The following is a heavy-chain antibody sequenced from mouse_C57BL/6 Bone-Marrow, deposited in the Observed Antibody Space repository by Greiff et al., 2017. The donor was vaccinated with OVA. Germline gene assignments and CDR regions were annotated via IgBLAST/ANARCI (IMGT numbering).Heavy chain of an antibody. D-gene: IGHD1-1*01. CDR2: INPNNGGT. J-gene: IGHJ2*01. CDR3: ARRDPYYYGFDY. V-gene: IGHV1-18*01. CDR1: GYTFTDYN. Sequence: EVQLQQSGPELVKPGASVKIPCKASGYTFTDYNMDWVKQSHGKSLEWIGDINPNNGGTIYNQKFKGKATLTVDKSSSTAYMELRSLTSEDTAVYDCARRDPYYYGFDYWGQGTTLTVSS.